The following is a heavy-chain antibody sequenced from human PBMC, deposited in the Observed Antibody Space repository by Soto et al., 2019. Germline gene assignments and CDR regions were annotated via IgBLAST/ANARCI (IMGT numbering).Heavy chain of an antibody. CDR3: ARMGLELLGFDP. CDR2: IYYSGST. J-gene: IGHJ5*02. Sequence: SETLSLTCTVSGGSVSSGSYYWSWIRQPPGKGLEWIGYIYYSGSTNYNPSLKSRVTISVDTSKNQFSLKLSSVTAADTAVYYCARMGLELLGFDPWGQGTLVTVSS. D-gene: IGHD1-7*01. V-gene: IGHV4-61*01. CDR1: GGSVSSGSYY.